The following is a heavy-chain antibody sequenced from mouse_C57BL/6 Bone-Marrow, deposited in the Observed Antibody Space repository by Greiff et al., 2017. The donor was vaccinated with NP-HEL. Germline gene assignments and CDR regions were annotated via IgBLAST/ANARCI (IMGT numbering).Heavy chain of an antibody. J-gene: IGHJ1*03. CDR3: ARKDWDFDV. CDR1: GFSLTSYG. Sequence: QVQLQQSGPGLVQPSQSLSITCTVSGFSLTSYGVHWVRQSPGKGLEWLGVIWSGGSTDYNAAFISRLSISKDNSKSQVFFKMNSLQADDTAIYYCARKDWDFDVWGTGTTVTVSS. V-gene: IGHV2-2*01. CDR2: IWSGGST.